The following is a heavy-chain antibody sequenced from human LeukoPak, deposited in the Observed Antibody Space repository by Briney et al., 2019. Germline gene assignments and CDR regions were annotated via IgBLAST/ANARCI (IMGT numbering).Heavy chain of an antibody. CDR2: IFPSGGEI. D-gene: IGHD1-26*01. J-gene: IGHJ6*03. V-gene: IGHV3-21*01. Sequence: PGGSLRLSCAASGFTFSTFAMIWVRQPPGKGLEWVSSIFPSGGEIHYADSVKGRFTISRDNAKNSLYLQMNSLRAEDTAVYYCARVNSGSYYYYYYMDVWGKGTTVTVSS. CDR1: GFTFSTFA. CDR3: ARVNSGSYYYYYYMDV.